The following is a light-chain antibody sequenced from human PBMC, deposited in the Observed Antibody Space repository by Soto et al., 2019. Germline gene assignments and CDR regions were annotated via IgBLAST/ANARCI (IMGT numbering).Light chain of an antibody. CDR2: SND. J-gene: IGLJ3*02. CDR3: ASWDDSLNGGV. V-gene: IGLV1-44*01. CDR1: TSNIGSNA. Sequence: QSVLTQPPSASGTPGQRVTFSCSGSTSNIGSNAVNWYQQVPGTAPKVLIYSNDRRPSGVPDRFSGSKSGTSASLAISGLQSEDEADYYCASWDDSLNGGVFGGGTQLTVL.